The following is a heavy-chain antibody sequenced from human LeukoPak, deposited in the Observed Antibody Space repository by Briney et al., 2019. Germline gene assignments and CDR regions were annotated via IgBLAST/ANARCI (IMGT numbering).Heavy chain of an antibody. Sequence: SETLSLTCAVYGGSFSGYDWSWIRQPPGKGLEWIGEMNESGRSNYNPFLKSRVTISVDTSKNQFSLKLSSVTAADTAVYYCARATTVVRGLFDPWGQGTLVTVSS. J-gene: IGHJ5*02. CDR2: MNESGRS. CDR1: GGSFSGYD. D-gene: IGHD4-23*01. CDR3: ARATTVVRGLFDP. V-gene: IGHV4-34*01.